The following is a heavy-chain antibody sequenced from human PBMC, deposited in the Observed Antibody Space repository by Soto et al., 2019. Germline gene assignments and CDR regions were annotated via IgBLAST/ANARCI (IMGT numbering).Heavy chain of an antibody. CDR3: TRDLFSYDYSGILWFDP. J-gene: IGHJ5*02. Sequence: GGALRRSCAASGFAFSGSAMYWVRQASGKGPEWVGRIRSKGHNYATEYAASVKGRFTISRDDSKNTAYLQMNSLQTEDTAVYYCTRDLFSYDYSGILWFDPWGQGTRVTVS. D-gene: IGHD3-16*01. V-gene: IGHV3-73*01. CDR2: IRSKGHNYAT. CDR1: GFAFSGSA.